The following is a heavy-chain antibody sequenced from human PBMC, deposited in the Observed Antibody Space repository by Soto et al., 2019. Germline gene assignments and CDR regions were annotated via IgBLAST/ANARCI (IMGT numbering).Heavy chain of an antibody. D-gene: IGHD1-26*01. CDR3: AKDYRGLSISEGDDGCFDY. V-gene: IGHV3-23*01. CDR2: ISGSGDTT. CDR1: GPTFASYA. Sequence: WGSLRLSCAASGPTFASYAMSWVRQAPGKGLEWVSAISGSGDTTYHADSVKGRFTISRDNSKNTLYLQMNSLRAEDTAVYYCAKDYRGLSISEGDDGCFDYWGQGALVTVSS. J-gene: IGHJ4*02.